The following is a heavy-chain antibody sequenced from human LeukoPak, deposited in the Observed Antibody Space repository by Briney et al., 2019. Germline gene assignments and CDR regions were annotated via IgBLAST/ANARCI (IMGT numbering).Heavy chain of an antibody. CDR2: ISNSGDDT. CDR1: GFTLISYA. Sequence: PGGSLRLSCSASGFTLISYAMHWVRQAPGKGLEYVSAISNSGDDTYYAASVKGRFTISRDNSRNRLYLQMNSLTPEDTAVYYCVKDLGEGGSFDIWGQGTMVTVSS. D-gene: IGHD1-26*01. V-gene: IGHV3-64D*06. J-gene: IGHJ3*02. CDR3: VKDLGEGGSFDI.